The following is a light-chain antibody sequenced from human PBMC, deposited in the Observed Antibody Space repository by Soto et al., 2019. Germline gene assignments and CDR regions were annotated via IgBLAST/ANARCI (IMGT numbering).Light chain of an antibody. J-gene: IGLJ1*01. CDR1: SSDVGAYNA. V-gene: IGLV2-23*01. CDR3: CSSAPESTYV. Sequence: QSVLAQPGSVSGSPGQSITISCTGTSSDVGAYNAVSWYQQRPGKAPQVIIYKGTKRPSGVSNRFSGSVSGNAASLTVSGLQAEDEAEYSCCSSAPESTYVFGTGTKVTVL. CDR2: KGT.